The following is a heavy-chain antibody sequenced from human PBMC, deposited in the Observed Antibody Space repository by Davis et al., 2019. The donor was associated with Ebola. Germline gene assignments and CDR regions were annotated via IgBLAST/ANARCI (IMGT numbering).Heavy chain of an antibody. CDR2: IYYSGST. CDR3: ARTFTHGDYDY. Sequence: PSETLSLTCTVSGGSISSSSYYWGWIRQPPGKGLEWIGSIYYSGSTYYNPSLKSRVTISVDTSKNQFSLKLSSVTAADTAVYYCARTFTHGDYDYWGQGTLVTVSS. J-gene: IGHJ4*02. V-gene: IGHV4-39*01. D-gene: IGHD4-17*01. CDR1: GGSISSSSYY.